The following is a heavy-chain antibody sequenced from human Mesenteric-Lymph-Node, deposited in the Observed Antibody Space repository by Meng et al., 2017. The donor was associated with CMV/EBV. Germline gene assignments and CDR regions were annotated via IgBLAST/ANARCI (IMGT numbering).Heavy chain of an antibody. CDR1: SGSFSGYY. CDR2: INHSGST. Sequence: SETLSLTCAVYSGSFSGYYWSWIRQPPGKGLEWIGEINHSGSTNYNPSLKSRVTISVDTSKNQFSLKLSSVTAADTAVYYCARRRPYYYYYGMDVWGQGTTVTVSS. J-gene: IGHJ6*02. CDR3: ARRRPYYYYYGMDV. D-gene: IGHD6-25*01. V-gene: IGHV4-34*01.